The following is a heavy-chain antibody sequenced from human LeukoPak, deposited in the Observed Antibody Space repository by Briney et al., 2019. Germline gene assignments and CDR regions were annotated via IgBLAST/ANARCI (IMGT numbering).Heavy chain of an antibody. CDR1: GYTFTGYY. CDR2: INPNSGGT. V-gene: IGHV1-2*02. CDR3: ARDSNSGYSSSWYRFDP. D-gene: IGHD6-13*01. Sequence: ASVKVSCKASGYTFTGYYMHWVRQAPGQGLEWMGWINPNSGGTNYAQKFQGRVTMTRDTSISTAYMELSRLRSDDTAVYYCARDSNSGYSSSWYRFDPWGQGTLVTVSS. J-gene: IGHJ5*02.